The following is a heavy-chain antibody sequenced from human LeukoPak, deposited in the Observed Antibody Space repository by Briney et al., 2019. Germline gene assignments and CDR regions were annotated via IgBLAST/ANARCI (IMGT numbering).Heavy chain of an antibody. CDR1: GGSISSYY. J-gene: IGHJ4*02. CDR2: IHISGKT. V-gene: IGHV4-4*07. D-gene: IGHD1-1*01. Sequence: SETLSLTCTVSGGSISSYYWNWIRQPAGKGLEWIGRIHISGKTNYNPSLRVTMSVDASRNQFSLKLSSVTAADTAVYYCARDPGLERPGGVSFDYWGQGSLATVSS. CDR3: ARDPGLERPGGVSFDY.